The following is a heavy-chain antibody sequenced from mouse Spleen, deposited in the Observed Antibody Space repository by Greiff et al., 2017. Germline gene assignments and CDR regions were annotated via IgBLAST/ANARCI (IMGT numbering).Heavy chain of an antibody. CDR1: GFTFSDYG. D-gene: IGHD2-4*01. V-gene: IGHV5-15*01. CDR2: ISHLAYSI. Sequence: EVQLVESGGGLVKPGGSLKLSCAASGFTFSDYGMAWVRQAPGKGPEWVTFISHLAYSIYYADTVTGRFTISRENAKNTLYLEMSSLRSEVTAIYYCTRQSLITTPFAYWGQGTLVTVSA. J-gene: IGHJ3*01. CDR3: TRQSLITTPFAY.